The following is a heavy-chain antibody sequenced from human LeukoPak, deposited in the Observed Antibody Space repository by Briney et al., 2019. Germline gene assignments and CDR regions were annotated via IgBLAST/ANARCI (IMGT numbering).Heavy chain of an antibody. V-gene: IGHV3-21*01. CDR2: ISSSSSYI. CDR1: GFTFSSYS. Sequence: GGSLRLSCAASGFTFSSYSMNWVRQARGKGLEWVSCISSSSSYIYYADSVKGRFTISRDNAKNSLYLQMNSLRAEDTAVYYCARDSGQILDYGFWSGYNTRYYYYGMDVWGQGTTVTVSS. CDR3: ARDSGQILDYGFWSGYNTRYYYYGMDV. D-gene: IGHD3-3*01. J-gene: IGHJ6*02.